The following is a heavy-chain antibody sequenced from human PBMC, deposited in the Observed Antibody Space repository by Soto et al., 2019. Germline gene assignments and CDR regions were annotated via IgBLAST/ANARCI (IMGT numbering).Heavy chain of an antibody. CDR1: GESFIGYY. V-gene: IGHV4-34*01. Sequence: QVHLQQWGAGLLKPSETLSLTCAVYGESFIGYYWTWIRQSPGKGLAWIGEINHGGSTNYNPSLKSRVTISIDTSKTQFSLKLTSVTAADTSVYYCARTDIVTTNWFDPWGQGTLVTVSS. J-gene: IGHJ5*02. CDR3: ARTDIVTTNWFDP. CDR2: INHGGST. D-gene: IGHD5-12*01.